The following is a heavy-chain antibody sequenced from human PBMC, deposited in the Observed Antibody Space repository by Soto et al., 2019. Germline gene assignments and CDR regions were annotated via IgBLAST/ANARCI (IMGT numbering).Heavy chain of an antibody. CDR1: SVSNAW. J-gene: IGHJ4*02. V-gene: IGHV3-15*07. CDR3: TTVAYDY. CDR2: IKSKTDGGTT. Sequence: SVSNAWMNWVRQAPGKGLEWVGRIKSKTDGGTTDYAAPVKGRFTISRDESKNTLYLRMNSLKTEDTAVYYCTTVAYDYWGQGTLVTVSS.